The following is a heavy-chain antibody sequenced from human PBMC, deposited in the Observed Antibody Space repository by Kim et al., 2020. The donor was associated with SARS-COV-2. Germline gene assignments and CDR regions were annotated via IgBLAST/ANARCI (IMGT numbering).Heavy chain of an antibody. CDR1: GFTVSSNY. V-gene: IGHV3-66*01. D-gene: IGHD3-22*01. J-gene: IGHJ3*02. Sequence: GGSLRLSCAASGFTVSSNYMSWVRQAPGKGLEWVSVIYSGGSTYYADSVKGRFTISRDNSKNTLYLQMNSLRAEDTAVYYCAKGYDSSGSPDDAFDIWGQGTMVTVSS. CDR3: AKGYDSSGSPDDAFDI. CDR2: IYSGGST.